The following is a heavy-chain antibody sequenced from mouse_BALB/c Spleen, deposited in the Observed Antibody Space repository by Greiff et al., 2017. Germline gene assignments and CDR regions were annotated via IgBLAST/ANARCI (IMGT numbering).Heavy chain of an antibody. CDR2: INPSTGYT. V-gene: IGHV1-7*01. CDR3: ASKRTGGYAMDY. CDR1: GYTFTSYW. J-gene: IGHJ4*01. Sequence: QVQLKQSGAELAKPGASVKMSCKASGYTFTSYWMHWVKQRPGQGLEWIGYINPSTGYTEYNQKFKDKATLTADKSSSTAYMQLSSLTSEDSAVYYCASKRTGGYAMDYWGQGTSVTVSS.